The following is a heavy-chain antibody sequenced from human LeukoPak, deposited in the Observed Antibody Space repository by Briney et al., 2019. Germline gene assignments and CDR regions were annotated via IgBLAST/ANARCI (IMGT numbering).Heavy chain of an antibody. CDR3: ARGRGRPAAHFGYYYFDY. D-gene: IGHD2-2*01. CDR1: GGSISSSSYY. J-gene: IGHJ4*02. CDR2: IYYSGST. Sequence: PSETLSLTCTVSGGSISSSSYYWGWIRQPPGKGLEWIGSIYYSGSTYYNPSLKSRVTISVDTSKNQFSLKLSSVTAADTAVYYCARGRGRPAAHFGYYYFDYWGQGTLVTVSS. V-gene: IGHV4-39*07.